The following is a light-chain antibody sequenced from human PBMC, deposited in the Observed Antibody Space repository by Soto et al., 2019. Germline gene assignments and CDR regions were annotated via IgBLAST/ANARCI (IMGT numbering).Light chain of an antibody. CDR2: AVS. V-gene: IGLV2-14*01. CDR3: SSYTSSSTPGV. J-gene: IGLJ1*01. CDR1: SSDVGYYDY. Sequence: QSVLAQPASVSGSPGQSITISCTGTSSDVGYYDYVSWCQQHPGKAPKLMIYAVSSRPSGVSNRFSGSKSGNTASLTISGLQAEDEADYYCSSYTSSSTPGVFGTGTRSPS.